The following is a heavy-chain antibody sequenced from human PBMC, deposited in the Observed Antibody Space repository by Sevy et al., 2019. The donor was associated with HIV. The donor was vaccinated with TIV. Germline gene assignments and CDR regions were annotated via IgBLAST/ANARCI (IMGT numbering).Heavy chain of an antibody. CDR2: VSYDGSKK. CDR3: ARDRSTTWINYFFDF. CDR1: GFTFSNYA. D-gene: IGHD2-2*01. Sequence: GGSLRLSCAASGFTFSNYAIHWVRQAPGKGLEWVAVVSYDGSKKYYAGSVKGRLTISRDNSKNTLYLQMNSLRVEDTAVYYCARDRSTTWINYFFDFWGQGTLVTVSS. V-gene: IGHV3-30*01. J-gene: IGHJ4*02.